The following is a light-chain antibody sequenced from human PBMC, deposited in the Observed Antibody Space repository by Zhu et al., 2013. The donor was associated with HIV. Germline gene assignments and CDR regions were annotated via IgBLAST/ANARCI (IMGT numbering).Light chain of an antibody. J-gene: IGKJ2*01. V-gene: IGKV1-33*01. CDR2: DAS. Sequence: DIQMTQSPSSLSASVGDRVTITCQASQDISKYLNWFQKKPGRAPKVLIYDASTLDTGVPSRFSGSGSGTDFTFTINNLQPEDNATYYCQQYDNFPHTFGQGTELEI. CDR3: QQYDNFPHT. CDR1: QDISKY.